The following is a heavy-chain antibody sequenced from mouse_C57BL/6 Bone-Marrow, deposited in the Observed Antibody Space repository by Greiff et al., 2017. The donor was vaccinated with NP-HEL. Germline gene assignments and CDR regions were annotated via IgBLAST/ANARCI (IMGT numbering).Heavy chain of an antibody. CDR2: ISSGSSTI. CDR1: GFTFSDYG. V-gene: IGHV5-17*01. D-gene: IGHD3-3*01. Sequence: EVQLVESGGGLVKPGGSLKLSCAASGFTFSDYGMHWVRQAPEKGLEWVAYISSGSSTIYYADTVKGRFTISRDNAKNTLFLQMTSLRAEDTAMYYCARGGWAWFAYWGQGTLVTVSA. J-gene: IGHJ3*01. CDR3: ARGGWAWFAY.